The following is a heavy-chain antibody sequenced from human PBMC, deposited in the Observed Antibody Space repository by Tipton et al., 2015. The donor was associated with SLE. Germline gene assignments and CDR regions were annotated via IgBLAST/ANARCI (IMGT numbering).Heavy chain of an antibody. J-gene: IGHJ3*01. CDR1: GYSISTGYY. D-gene: IGHD6-13*01. CDR3: ARGNVAADGALDV. Sequence: TLSLTCTVSGYSISTGYYWGWIRQPPGKGLEWIGNMYQTGTTDYNPSLKSRLTMSVDTSKNQFSLTVNSVTAADTAVYYCARGNVAADGALDVWGQGTMVTVSS. V-gene: IGHV4-38-2*02. CDR2: MYQTGTT.